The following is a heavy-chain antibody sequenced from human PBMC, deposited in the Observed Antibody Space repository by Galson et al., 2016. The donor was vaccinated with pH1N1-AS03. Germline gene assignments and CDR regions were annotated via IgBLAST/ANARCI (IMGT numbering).Heavy chain of an antibody. CDR2: ISGDGSVT. CDR3: ANGRGSWHGPYNWFDP. Sequence: SLRLSCAASGFTFRNYAMSWVRQAPGKGLEWVSAISGDGSVTHYADSVKGRFTISRDNSKSTLYLQMSSMRAEDTAVYYCANGRGSWHGPYNWFDPWGQGTLVAVSS. J-gene: IGHJ5*02. D-gene: IGHD6-13*01. CDR1: GFTFRNYA. V-gene: IGHV3-23*01.